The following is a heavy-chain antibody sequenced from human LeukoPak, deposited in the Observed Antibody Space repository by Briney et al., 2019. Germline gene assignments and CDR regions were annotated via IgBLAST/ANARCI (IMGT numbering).Heavy chain of an antibody. Sequence: PSHTLSLTYTVSGGSISSYYWSWIRQPPGKGLEWLGYIYYTGSTSYNPSLKSRVTISVDTSKTQFSLKLRSVSAADTAVYYCARVGFGNTPHPIDYWGQGTLVTVSS. D-gene: IGHD4-23*01. CDR1: GGSISSYY. J-gene: IGHJ4*02. V-gene: IGHV4-59*07. CDR3: ARVGFGNTPHPIDY. CDR2: IYYTGST.